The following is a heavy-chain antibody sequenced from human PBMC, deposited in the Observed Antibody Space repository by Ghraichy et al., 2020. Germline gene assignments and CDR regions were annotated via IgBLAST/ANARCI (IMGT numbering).Heavy chain of an antibody. CDR1: GGSISSYY. CDR2: IYYSGST. Sequence: SETLSLTCTVSGGSISSYYWSWIRQPPGKGLEWIGYIYYSGSTNYNPSLKSRVTISIDTSKNQFSLKLSSVTAADTAVYYCARVRGGTGWSTRGWFDPWGQGTLVTVSS. D-gene: IGHD3-10*01. CDR3: ARVRGGTGWSTRGWFDP. J-gene: IGHJ5*02. V-gene: IGHV4-59*01.